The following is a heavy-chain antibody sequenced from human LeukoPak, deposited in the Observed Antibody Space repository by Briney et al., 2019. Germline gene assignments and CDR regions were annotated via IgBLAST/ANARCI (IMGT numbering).Heavy chain of an antibody. V-gene: IGHV1-18*04. Sequence: ASVRVSSKASGYTFINYGISWVRQAPGQGLEWMGWISGYNGNTKYAQKLQGRVTMTTDTPTSTAYMELRSLRSDDTAIYYCARVGITAAFFDYWGQGTLVTVSS. D-gene: IGHD6-13*01. J-gene: IGHJ4*02. CDR1: GYTFINYG. CDR2: ISGYNGNT. CDR3: ARVGITAAFFDY.